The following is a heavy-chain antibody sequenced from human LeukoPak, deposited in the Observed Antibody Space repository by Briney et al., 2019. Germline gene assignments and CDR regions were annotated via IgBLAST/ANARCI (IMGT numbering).Heavy chain of an antibody. Sequence: GGSLRLSCAASGFTFSSYSMNWVRQAPGKGLEWVSSISSSSSYIYYADSVKGRFTISRDNAKNSLYLQMNSLRAEDTAVYYCAKEFSSSWYSFAFDIWGQGTMVTVSS. J-gene: IGHJ3*02. D-gene: IGHD6-13*01. CDR3: AKEFSSSWYSFAFDI. CDR1: GFTFSSYS. V-gene: IGHV3-21*01. CDR2: ISSSSSYI.